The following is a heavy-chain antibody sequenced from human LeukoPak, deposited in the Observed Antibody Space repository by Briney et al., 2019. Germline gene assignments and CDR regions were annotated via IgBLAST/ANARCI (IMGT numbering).Heavy chain of an antibody. CDR2: INRSGST. Sequence: SETLSLTCAVYGGSFSGYYWSWIRQPPGKGLEWIGEINRSGSTNYNPSLKSRVTISVDTSKNQFSLKLSSVTAADTAVYYCARGRSGHSSRIFDYWGQGTLVTVSS. D-gene: IGHD5-18*01. CDR3: ARGRSGHSSRIFDY. CDR1: GGSFSGYY. J-gene: IGHJ4*02. V-gene: IGHV4-34*01.